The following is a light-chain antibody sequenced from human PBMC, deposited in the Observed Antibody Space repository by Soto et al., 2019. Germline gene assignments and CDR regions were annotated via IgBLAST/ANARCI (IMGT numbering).Light chain of an antibody. CDR1: SSNIGAGFD. CDR2: DNT. Sequence: QSVLTQPPSVSGAPGQRVTISCTGSSSNIGAGFDVYWYQHLPGTAPKLLIYDNTNRPSGVPDRFFGSKSGTSASLTITGLQAEDEADYFCQSYDSSLSGSGVFGGGTKLTVL. J-gene: IGLJ3*02. V-gene: IGLV1-40*01. CDR3: QSYDSSLSGSGV.